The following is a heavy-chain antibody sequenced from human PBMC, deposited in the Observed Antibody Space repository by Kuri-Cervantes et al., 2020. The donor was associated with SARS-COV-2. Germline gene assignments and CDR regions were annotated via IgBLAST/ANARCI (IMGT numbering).Heavy chain of an antibody. V-gene: IGHV3-74*01. CDR1: GFTFSRYW. D-gene: IGHD2-15*01. Sequence: GESLKISCAASGFTFSRYWMNWVRQPPGKGLMWVSRINGDGSGTFNVDSVKGRFTISRDNAKNMLYLQMDSLRAEDTAVYYCASQSSFDGFDIWGKGTMVTVSS. J-gene: IGHJ3*02. CDR2: INGDGSGT. CDR3: ASQSSFDGFDI.